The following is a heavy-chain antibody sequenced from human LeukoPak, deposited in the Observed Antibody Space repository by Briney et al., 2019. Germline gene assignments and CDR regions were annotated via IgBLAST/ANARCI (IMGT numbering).Heavy chain of an antibody. V-gene: IGHV4-31*03. CDR3: ARAARQGFTMIVVPFFYFDL. D-gene: IGHD3-22*01. Sequence: SETLSLTCTVSGGSISSGASDWGWIRQPPKRGLEWVGYINHSGSTYYNPSLGSRVTMSVDTSKNQLSMKLSSVTAADSAVYYCARAARQGFTMIVVPFFYFDLWGRGTLVTVSS. CDR1: GGSISSGASD. CDR2: INHSGST. J-gene: IGHJ2*01.